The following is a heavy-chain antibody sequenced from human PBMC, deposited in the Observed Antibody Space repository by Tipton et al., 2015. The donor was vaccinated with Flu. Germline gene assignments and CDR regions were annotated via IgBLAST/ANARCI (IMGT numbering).Heavy chain of an antibody. Sequence: QVQLVQSGAEVKKPGASVRVSCTTSGYTFFSYGISWVRQAPGQGPEWMGWISPHNGNTNYVQKFQGRVIMTTDTSTATVYMELRSLRSDDTAVYYCAREDGPYRHSRYQFDSWGQGTLVTVSS. CDR1: GYTFFSYG. J-gene: IGHJ4*02. CDR2: ISPHNGNT. D-gene: IGHD2-2*01. V-gene: IGHV1-18*04. CDR3: AREDGPYRHSRYQFDS.